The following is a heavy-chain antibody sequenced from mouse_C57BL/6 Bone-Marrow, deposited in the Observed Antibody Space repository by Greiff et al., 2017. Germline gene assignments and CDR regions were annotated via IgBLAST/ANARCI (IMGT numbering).Heavy chain of an antibody. D-gene: IGHD2-4*01. Sequence: DVQLVESGGGLVKPGGSLKLSCAASGFTFSSYAMSWVRQTPEKRLEWVATISDGGSYTYYPDNVKGRFTISRDNAKNNLYLQMSHLKSEDTAMYYCAREEDYDGGYAMDYWGQGTSVTVSS. CDR1: GFTFSSYA. CDR2: ISDGGSYT. V-gene: IGHV5-4*01. J-gene: IGHJ4*01. CDR3: AREEDYDGGYAMDY.